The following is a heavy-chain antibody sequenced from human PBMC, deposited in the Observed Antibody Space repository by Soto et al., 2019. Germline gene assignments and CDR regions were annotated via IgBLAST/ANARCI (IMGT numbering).Heavy chain of an antibody. CDR1: GFTFSTHS. CDR3: ASQYSSSWYVNY. D-gene: IGHD6-13*01. CDR2: ISSRSSTI. V-gene: IGHV3-48*02. J-gene: IGHJ4*02. Sequence: EVQLVESGGDFVQPGGSLRVSCAASGFTFSTHSMNWVRQAPGKGLEWVSYISSRSSTIYYADSVKGRFTSSRDNARNSLYLQMNSLRDEDTAVYYCASQYSSSWYVNYWGQGTLVTVSS.